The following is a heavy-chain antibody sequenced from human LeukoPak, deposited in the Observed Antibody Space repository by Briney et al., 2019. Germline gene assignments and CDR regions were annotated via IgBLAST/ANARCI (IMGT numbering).Heavy chain of an antibody. Sequence: SETLSLTCTVSGGSISSSSYYWGWLRQPPGKGLEWIGSIYYSGSTYYNPSLKRRATISVDTSKNQFSLKLSSVTAADTAVYYCARDLTINRSGDYGMDVWGQGTTVTVSS. J-gene: IGHJ6*02. CDR1: GGSISSSSYY. D-gene: IGHD3-9*01. CDR3: ARDLTINRSGDYGMDV. CDR2: IYYSGST. V-gene: IGHV4-39*07.